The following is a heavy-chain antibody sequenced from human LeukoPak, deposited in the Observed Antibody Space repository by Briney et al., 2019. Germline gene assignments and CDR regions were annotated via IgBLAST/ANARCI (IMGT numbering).Heavy chain of an antibody. Sequence: GGSLRLSGAASGFNFNSYWMSWVRQAPGKGLECVANIKQDGSEIYFVDSVKGRFTISRDNAKSSMYLQMNSLRGEDTAVYYCARARYGSGGYFFDFWGQGTLVTVSS. V-gene: IGHV3-7*04. CDR1: GFNFNSYW. CDR2: IKQDGSEI. D-gene: IGHD3-10*01. J-gene: IGHJ4*02. CDR3: ARARYGSGGYFFDF.